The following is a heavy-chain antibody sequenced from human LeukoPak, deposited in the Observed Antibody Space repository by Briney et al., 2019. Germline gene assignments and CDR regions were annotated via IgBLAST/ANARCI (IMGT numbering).Heavy chain of an antibody. V-gene: IGHV3-74*01. D-gene: IGHD1-1*01. J-gene: IGHJ4*02. Sequence: GGSLTPSWVAAALSFSTSWMHWVRQPPGKGLVWVSRIHSDGRSTNYADSVKGRFTISRDNAKNTLFLQMNSLRAEDTAVYYCARAASTGTSFDYWGQGTLGTVSS. CDR3: ARAASTGTSFDY. CDR2: IHSDGRST. CDR1: ALSFSTSW.